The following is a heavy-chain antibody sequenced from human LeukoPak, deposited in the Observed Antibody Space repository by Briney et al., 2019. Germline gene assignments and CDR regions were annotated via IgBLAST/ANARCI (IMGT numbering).Heavy chain of an antibody. J-gene: IGHJ4*02. CDR2: ISGSTGST. Sequence: GGSLRLSCAASGFTFSSFAMSWVRQAPGKGLEWVSAISGSTGSTFLVDSVKGRFTISRDNAKNTLYLQMSSLRAEDTAVYYCAKGIRNYGPTHFGYWGQGTLVTVSS. CDR3: AKGIRNYGPTHFGY. V-gene: IGHV3-23*01. CDR1: GFTFSSFA. D-gene: IGHD1-14*01.